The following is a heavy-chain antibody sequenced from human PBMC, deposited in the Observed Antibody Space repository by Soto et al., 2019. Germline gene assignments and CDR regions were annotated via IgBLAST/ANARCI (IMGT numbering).Heavy chain of an antibody. CDR3: ARKDYDFLNLDS. CDR2: IYHSAST. Sequence: SATLSLTCAVSGGSISSGGYSWSWIRQPPGKGLELIGYIYHSASTYYNPSLKSRVTISVDRSKNQFSLNLSSVTAADTAVYYCARKDYDFLNLDSWGRGTLVTVSS. J-gene: IGHJ5*02. D-gene: IGHD3-9*01. V-gene: IGHV4-30-2*01. CDR1: GGSISSGGYS.